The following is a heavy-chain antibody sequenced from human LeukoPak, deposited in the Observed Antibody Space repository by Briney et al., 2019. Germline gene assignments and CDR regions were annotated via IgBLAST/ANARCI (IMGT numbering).Heavy chain of an antibody. CDR3: AKRPSDYGDYVSYFDY. Sequence: GGSLRLFCAASGFSFISYGMHWVRQAPGKGLEWVGVISDDGRRKDYADSVKGRFTISRDNSKDTLYLQMNSLRAEDTAVYYCAKRPSDYGDYVSYFDYWGQGTLVTVSS. J-gene: IGHJ4*02. CDR2: ISDDGRRK. D-gene: IGHD4-17*01. V-gene: IGHV3-30*18. CDR1: GFSFISYG.